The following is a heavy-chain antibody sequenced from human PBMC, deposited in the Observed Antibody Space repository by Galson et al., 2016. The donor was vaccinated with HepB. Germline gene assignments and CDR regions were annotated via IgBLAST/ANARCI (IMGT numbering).Heavy chain of an antibody. D-gene: IGHD2-15*01. CDR1: GSSFTSYW. V-gene: IGHV5-10-1*01. CDR3: ASRSGVAATDDYYDCMDV. CDR2: IDPSDSYT. Sequence: QSGAEVKKPGESLGISCKGSGSSFTSYWITWVRQMPGQGLEWMGTIDPSDSYTNYSPSFQGHVTISADTSISTAYLQWSSLKASDTAMYYCASRSGVAATDDYYDCMDVWGKGTAVTVSS. J-gene: IGHJ6*03.